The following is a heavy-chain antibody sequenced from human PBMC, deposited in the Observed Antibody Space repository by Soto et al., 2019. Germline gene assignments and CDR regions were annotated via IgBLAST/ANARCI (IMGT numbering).Heavy chain of an antibody. D-gene: IGHD6-19*01. Sequence: GASVKVSCKASGYTFTSYGISWVRQAPGQGLEWMGWISAYNGNTNYAQKLQGRVTVTTDTSTSTAYMELRSLRSDDTAVYYCARVLNSGWNNWFDPWGQGTLVTVSS. CDR3: ARVLNSGWNNWFDP. V-gene: IGHV1-18*01. CDR2: ISAYNGNT. CDR1: GYTFTSYG. J-gene: IGHJ5*02.